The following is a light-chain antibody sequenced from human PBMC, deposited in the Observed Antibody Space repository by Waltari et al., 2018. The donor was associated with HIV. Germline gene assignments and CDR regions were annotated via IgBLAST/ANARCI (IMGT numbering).Light chain of an antibody. V-gene: IGLV1-40*01. CDR2: MNT. Sequence: QSVLTQPPSVSGAPGRSVIITCTGNHPHIGAPYDVHWYQQLPGAAPKLLISMNTNRPSGVRDRLSVSRSGTSASLAITGLQAGDEADYYCQSYDTSLGASVFGGGTKLTVL. CDR1: HPHIGAPYD. CDR3: QSYDTSLGASV. J-gene: IGLJ3*02.